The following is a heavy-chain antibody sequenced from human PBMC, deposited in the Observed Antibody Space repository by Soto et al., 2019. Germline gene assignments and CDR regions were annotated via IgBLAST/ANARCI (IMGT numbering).Heavy chain of an antibody. CDR1: GGSFSGYY. V-gene: IGHV4-34*01. CDR3: ARGRPYGSGSYYTGGDY. CDR2: INHSGST. J-gene: IGHJ4*02. Sequence: QVQLQQWGAGLLKPSETLSLTCAVYGGSFSGYYWSWIRQPPGKGLEWIGEINHSGSTNYNPSLKSRVTISVDTPKNQFSLKLSSVTAADTAVYYCARGRPYGSGSYYTGGDYWGQGTLVTVSS. D-gene: IGHD3-10*01.